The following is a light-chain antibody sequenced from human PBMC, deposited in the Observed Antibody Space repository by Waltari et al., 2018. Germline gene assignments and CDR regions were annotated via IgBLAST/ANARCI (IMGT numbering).Light chain of an antibody. Sequence: QSALTQPASVSGSPGQSIPLSCPGTSRDTGGYNYAFWYQQHPGKAPKLLIFDVSNRPSGVSNRFSGSKSGNTASLTISGLQAEDESDYYCCSFTSGSTWVFGGGTKLTVL. CDR2: DVS. CDR3: CSFTSGSTWV. J-gene: IGLJ3*02. CDR1: SRDTGGYNY. V-gene: IGLV2-14*01.